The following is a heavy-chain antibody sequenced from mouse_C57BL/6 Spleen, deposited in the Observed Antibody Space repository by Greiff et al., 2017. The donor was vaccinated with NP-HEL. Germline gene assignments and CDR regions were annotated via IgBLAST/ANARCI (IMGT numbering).Heavy chain of an antibody. Sequence: QVQLQQPGAELVRPGSSVKLSCKASGYTFTSYWMHWVKQRPIQGLEWIGNIDPSDSETHYNQKFKDKATLTVDKSSSTAYMQLSSLTSEDSAVYYCARVYYGSSYDYAMDYWGQGTSVTVSS. J-gene: IGHJ4*01. CDR3: ARVYYGSSYDYAMDY. D-gene: IGHD1-1*01. V-gene: IGHV1-52*01. CDR1: GYTFTSYW. CDR2: IDPSDSET.